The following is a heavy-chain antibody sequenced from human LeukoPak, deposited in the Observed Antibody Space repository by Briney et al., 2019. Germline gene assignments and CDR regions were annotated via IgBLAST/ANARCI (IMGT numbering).Heavy chain of an antibody. D-gene: IGHD3-3*01. CDR3: ARAPSEIGGYYPEYFRH. Sequence: SGGSLRLSCAASGFTFSTYWMHWDRQAPGKGLVWVSRIKSDGSTNYADSVKGRFTISRDNAKNTLSLQMNSLRPEDTGVYYCARAPSEIGGYYPEYFRHWGQGTLVTVSS. J-gene: IGHJ1*01. CDR1: GFTFSTYW. CDR2: IKSDGST. V-gene: IGHV3-74*01.